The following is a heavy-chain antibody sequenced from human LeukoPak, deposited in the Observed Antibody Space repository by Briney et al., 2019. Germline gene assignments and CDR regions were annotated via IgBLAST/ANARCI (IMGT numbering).Heavy chain of an antibody. CDR1: GGTFSGYA. CDR2: IIPIFGTA. J-gene: IGHJ4*02. Sequence: SVKVSCKASGGTFSGYAISWVRQAPGQGLEWMGGIIPIFGTANYAQKFQGRVTITADESTSTAYMELSSLRSEDTAVYYCARTDLRGVTARDYWGQGTLVTVSS. V-gene: IGHV1-69*01. CDR3: ARTDLRGVTARDY. D-gene: IGHD3-10*01.